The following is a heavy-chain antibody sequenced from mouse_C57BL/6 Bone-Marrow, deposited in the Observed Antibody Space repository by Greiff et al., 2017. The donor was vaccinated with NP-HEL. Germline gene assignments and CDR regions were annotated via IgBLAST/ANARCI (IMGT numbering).Heavy chain of an antibody. CDR2: IDPSDSYT. CDR1: GYTFTSYW. Sequence: QVQLQQPGAELVMPGASVKLSCKASGYTFTSYWMHWVKQRPGQGLEWIGEIDPSDSYTNYNQKFKGKSTFTVDNSSSTDYLQLSSLTSEDSAVYYCASDYYGSSYWYFDVWGTGTTVTVSS. V-gene: IGHV1-69*01. J-gene: IGHJ1*03. CDR3: ASDYYGSSYWYFDV. D-gene: IGHD1-1*01.